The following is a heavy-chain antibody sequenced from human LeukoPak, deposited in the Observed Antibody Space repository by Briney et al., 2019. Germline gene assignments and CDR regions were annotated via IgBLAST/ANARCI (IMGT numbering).Heavy chain of an antibody. J-gene: IGHJ6*03. Sequence: SETLSLTCTVSGASISSFYWSWIRQPPGKGLEWVGYIYYDGSTNYNPSLKSRVTISVDTSKNQFSLKLSSVTAADTAVYYCASGSSGSYYNYYYYYMDVWGKGTTVTVSS. CDR2: IYYDGST. V-gene: IGHV4-59*01. CDR3: ASGSSGSYYNYYYYYMDV. D-gene: IGHD3-10*01. CDR1: GASISSFY.